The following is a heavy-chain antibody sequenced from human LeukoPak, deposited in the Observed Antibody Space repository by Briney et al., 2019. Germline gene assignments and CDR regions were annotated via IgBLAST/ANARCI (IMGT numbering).Heavy chain of an antibody. V-gene: IGHV4-39*07. CDR1: GGSISSSSYY. D-gene: IGHD2-15*01. J-gene: IGHJ4*02. CDR2: IYYSGST. CDR3: ARDGLACSGGSCQYYFDY. Sequence: SETLSLTCTVSGGSISSSSYYWGWIRQPPGKGLEWIGSIYYSGSTYYNPSLKSRVTISVDTSKNQFSLKLSSVTAADTAVYYCARDGLACSGGSCQYYFDYWGQGTLVTVSS.